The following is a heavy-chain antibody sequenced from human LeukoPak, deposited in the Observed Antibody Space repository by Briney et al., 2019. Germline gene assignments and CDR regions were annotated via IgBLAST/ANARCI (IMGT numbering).Heavy chain of an antibody. D-gene: IGHD3-3*01. V-gene: IGHV3-53*01. CDR3: ARALRFLEWLSYYFDY. CDR2: IYSGGST. Sequence: GGSLRLSCAASGFTVSSNYMSWVRQAPGKGLEWVSVIYSGGSTYYADSVKGRFTISRDNSKNTLYLQMNSLRAEDTAVYYCARALRFLEWLSYYFDYWGQGTLVTVSS. CDR1: GFTVSSNY. J-gene: IGHJ4*02.